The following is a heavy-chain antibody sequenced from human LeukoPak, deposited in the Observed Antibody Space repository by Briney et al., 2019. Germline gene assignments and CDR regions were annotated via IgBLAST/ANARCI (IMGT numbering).Heavy chain of an antibody. V-gene: IGHV1-18*01. CDR2: ISAYNGNT. D-gene: IGHD3-22*01. J-gene: IGHJ4*02. Sequence: ASVKVSCKASGYTFTSYGISWVRQAPGQGLEWMGWISAYNGNTNYAQKLQGRVTMTTDTSTSTAYMELRSLRSDDTAVYYCARDDDSSGYYTAAVKDYWGQGTLVTVSS. CDR1: GYTFTSYG. CDR3: ARDDDSSGYYTAAVKDY.